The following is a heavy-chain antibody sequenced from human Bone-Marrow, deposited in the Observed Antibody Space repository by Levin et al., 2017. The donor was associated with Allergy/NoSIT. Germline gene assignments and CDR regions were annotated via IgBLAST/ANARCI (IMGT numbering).Heavy chain of an antibody. J-gene: IGHJ4*01. V-gene: IGHV3-43*01. CDR1: GFTFADFT. CDR2: FGWEGSI. D-gene: IGHD3-10*01. CDR3: AKDPEFGDWGGFDY. Sequence: GGSLRLSCVASGFTFADFTMHWVRQGPGKGLEWVSLFGWEGSIYYADSVKGRFTISRDDSRNSLYLQMNNLKIEDTALYYCAKDPEFGDWGGFDYWGHGTLVTVSS.